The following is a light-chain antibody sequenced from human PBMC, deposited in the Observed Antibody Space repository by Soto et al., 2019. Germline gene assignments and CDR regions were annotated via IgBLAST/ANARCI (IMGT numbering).Light chain of an antibody. CDR3: HHYGGTRT. Sequence: EIVLTQSPGTLSLSPGERATLSCRASQSVSGNFFSWYQLKDGQAPRLIIYSASSRATGIPDRFSGAESGTDFTLTISRLEPEDFGVYYCHHYGGTRTFGQGTKVEIK. CDR1: QSVSGNF. J-gene: IGKJ2*01. V-gene: IGKV3-20*01. CDR2: SAS.